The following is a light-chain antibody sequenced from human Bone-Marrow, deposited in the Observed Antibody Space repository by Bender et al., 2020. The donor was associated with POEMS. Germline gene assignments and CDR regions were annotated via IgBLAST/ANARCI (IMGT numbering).Light chain of an antibody. J-gene: IGLJ3*02. CDR2: YDD. Sequence: QSVVTQPPSLSEAPRQRVTISCSGISSNIGNHGVNWYQQLPGEAPKLLIYYDDLLTPGVSDRFSAAKSDTAGSLEIGEYQAEDEAVYCWSGWGDSMSSRGFGGGTKLT. V-gene: IGLV1-36*01. CDR1: SSNIGNHG. CDR3: SGWGDSMSSRG.